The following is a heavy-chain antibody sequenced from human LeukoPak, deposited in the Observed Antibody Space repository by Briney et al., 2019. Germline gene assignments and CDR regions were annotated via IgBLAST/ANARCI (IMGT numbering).Heavy chain of an antibody. Sequence: GGSLRLSCAASGFTVSSNYMSWVRQAPGKGLEWVSVIYSGGSTYYADSVKGRFTISRDNSKNTLYLQMNSLRAGDTAVYYCARGRGGSYLFDYWGQGTLVTVSS. CDR3: ARGRGGSYLFDY. CDR1: GFTVSSNY. J-gene: IGHJ4*02. CDR2: IYSGGST. D-gene: IGHD1-26*01. V-gene: IGHV3-66*02.